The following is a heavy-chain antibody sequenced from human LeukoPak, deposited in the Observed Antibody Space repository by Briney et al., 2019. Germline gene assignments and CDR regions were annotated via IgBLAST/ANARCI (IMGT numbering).Heavy chain of an antibody. Sequence: PGGSLRLSCAASGFTFDDYAMYWVRQAPGKGLEWVSLISGDGGRTYYADSVKGRFTISRDNSKNSLYLQMNSLRTEDTALYYCAKGYSSGWYLMGYWGQGTLVTVSS. CDR2: ISGDGGRT. J-gene: IGHJ4*02. V-gene: IGHV3-43*02. CDR3: AKGYSSGWYLMGY. CDR1: GFTFDDYA. D-gene: IGHD6-19*01.